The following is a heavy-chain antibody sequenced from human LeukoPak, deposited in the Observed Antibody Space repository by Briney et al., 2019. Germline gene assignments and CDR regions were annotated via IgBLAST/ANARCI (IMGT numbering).Heavy chain of an antibody. D-gene: IGHD5-24*01. CDR3: ARAFYNTFDY. CDR2: ISNSGNT. Sequence: SETLSLTCTVSGGSISSGDYYWSWIRQPPGKGLEWIGYISNSGNTYYNPSLESRVTISVDTSKNQFSLKLSSVTAADTAVYYCARAFYNTFDYRGQGTLVTVSS. J-gene: IGHJ4*02. V-gene: IGHV4-30-4*01. CDR1: GGSISSGDYY.